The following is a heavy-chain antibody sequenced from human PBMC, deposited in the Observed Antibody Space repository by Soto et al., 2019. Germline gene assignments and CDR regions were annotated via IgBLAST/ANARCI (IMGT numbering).Heavy chain of an antibody. CDR2: INHSGST. V-gene: IGHV4-34*01. Sequence: PXXTLSLPFAVYGGSFSGYYWRWIRQPPGKGLEWIGEINHSGSTNYNPSLKSRVTISVDTSKNQFSLKLSSVTAADTAVYYCARDSYGSGSYYIDYWGQGTLVTVSS. CDR1: GGSFSGYY. D-gene: IGHD3-10*01. CDR3: ARDSYGSGSYYIDY. J-gene: IGHJ4*02.